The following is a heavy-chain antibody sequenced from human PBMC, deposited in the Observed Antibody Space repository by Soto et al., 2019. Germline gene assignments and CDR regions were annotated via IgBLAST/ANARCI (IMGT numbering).Heavy chain of an antibody. D-gene: IGHD2-2*01. J-gene: IGHJ5*02. CDR1: GGTFSSYT. CDR2: IIPILGIA. Sequence: QVQLVQSGAEVKKPGSSVKVSCKASGGTFSSYTISWVRQAPGQGLEWMGRIIPILGIANYAQKFQGRVTITADKSTSTAYMELSSLRSEDTAVYYCARGDCSSTSCNWFDPWGQGTLVTVS. V-gene: IGHV1-69*02. CDR3: ARGDCSSTSCNWFDP.